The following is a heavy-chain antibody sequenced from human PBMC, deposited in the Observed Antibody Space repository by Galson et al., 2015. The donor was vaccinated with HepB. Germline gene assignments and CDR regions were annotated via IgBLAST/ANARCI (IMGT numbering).Heavy chain of an antibody. CDR2: IDWDDDK. V-gene: IGHV2-70*11. D-gene: IGHD4-17*01. CDR3: ARNAYGDYGAGYFFDY. J-gene: IGHJ4*02. CDR1: GFSLSTNGMS. Sequence: PALVKPTQTLTLTCTLSGFSLSTNGMSVSWVRQPPGKALEWLARIDWDDDKYYSTSLKTRLTISRDTAKNQVVLTVTNMDPVDTATYYCARNAYGDYGAGYFFDYWGQGTLVTVSS.